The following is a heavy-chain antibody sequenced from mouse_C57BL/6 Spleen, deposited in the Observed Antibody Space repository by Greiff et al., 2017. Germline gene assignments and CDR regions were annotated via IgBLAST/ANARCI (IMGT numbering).Heavy chain of an antibody. CDR1: GFTFSSYG. CDR2: ISSGGSYT. Sequence: EVKLMESGGDLVKPGGSLKLSCAASGFTFSSYGMSWVRQTPDQRLEWVATISSGGSYTYYPDSVKGRFTISRDNAKNTLYLQMSSLKSEDTAVYYCARHGITTVVADFDYWGQGTTLTVSS. CDR3: ARHGITTVVADFDY. V-gene: IGHV5-6*01. J-gene: IGHJ2*01. D-gene: IGHD1-1*01.